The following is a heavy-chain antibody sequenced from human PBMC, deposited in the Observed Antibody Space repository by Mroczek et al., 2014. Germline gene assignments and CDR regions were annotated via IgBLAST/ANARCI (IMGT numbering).Heavy chain of an antibody. V-gene: IGHV3-30*18. J-gene: IGHJ6*02. CDR2: ISYDGSNK. CDR1: GFTFSSYG. CDR3: AKANERYCSSTSCYYHYYGMDV. Sequence: VQLQQWGGGRGPAWRSLRLSCAASGFTFSSYGMHWVRQAPGKGLEWVAVISYDGSNKYYADSVKGRFTISRDNSKNTLYLQMNSLRAEDTAVYYCAKANERYCSSTSCYYHYYGMDVWGQGTTVTVSS. D-gene: IGHD2-2*01.